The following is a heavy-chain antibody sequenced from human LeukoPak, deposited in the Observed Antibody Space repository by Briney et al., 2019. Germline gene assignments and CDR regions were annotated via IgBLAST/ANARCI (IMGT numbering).Heavy chain of an antibody. CDR3: AKDRFGSGSPNWFGP. D-gene: IGHD3-10*01. J-gene: IGHJ5*02. CDR1: GFTFSSYS. V-gene: IGHV3-21*04. CDR2: ISSSSSYI. Sequence: GGSLRLSCAASGFTFSSYSMNWVRQAPGKGLEWVSSISSSSSYIYYADSVKGRFTISRDNTKNSLYLQMNSLRADDTAVYYCAKDRFGSGSPNWFGPWGQGTLVTVSS.